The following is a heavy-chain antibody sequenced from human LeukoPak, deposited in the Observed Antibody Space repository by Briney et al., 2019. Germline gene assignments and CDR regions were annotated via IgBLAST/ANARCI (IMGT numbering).Heavy chain of an antibody. V-gene: IGHV4-59*01. J-gene: IGHJ4*02. D-gene: IGHD6-19*01. CDR3: ARDMSLGSSGWFGY. CDR1: GVSISSYY. CDR2: IYYSGST. Sequence: PSETLSLTCTVSGVSISSYYWSWIRQPPGQGLEWIGYIYYSGSTNYNPSLKSRVTISVDTSKNQFSLKLSSVTAADTAVYYCARDMSLGSSGWFGYWGQGTLVTVSS.